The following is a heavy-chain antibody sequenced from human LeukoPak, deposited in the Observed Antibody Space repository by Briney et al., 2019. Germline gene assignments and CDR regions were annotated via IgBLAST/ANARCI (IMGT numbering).Heavy chain of an antibody. D-gene: IGHD6-19*01. CDR1: VGSVSSSSYY. V-gene: IGHV4-39*01. CDR3: ARRIAVAGHYFDY. CDR2: IYYNGST. Sequence: SETLSLTCTVSVGSVSSSSYYCGWIRQPPGKGLEWIGSIYYNGSTYYNPSLKSRFTISVDTSKNQFSLKLSSVTAADTAVYYCARRIAVAGHYFDYWGQGTLVTVSS. J-gene: IGHJ4*02.